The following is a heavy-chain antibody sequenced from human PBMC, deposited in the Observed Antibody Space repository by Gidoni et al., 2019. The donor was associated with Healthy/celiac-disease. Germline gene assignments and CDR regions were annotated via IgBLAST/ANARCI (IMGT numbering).Heavy chain of an antibody. V-gene: IGHV4-39*01. CDR2: IYYSGST. D-gene: IGHD6-13*01. CDR1: GCSISSSSYY. CDR3: ARRRAAAGGSNWFDP. Sequence: QLQLQESGPGLVKPSETLSLTCTAPGCSISSSSYYWGWIRQPPGKGLEWIGSIYYSGSTYYNPSLKSRVTISVDTSKNQFSLKLSSVTAADTAVYYCARRRAAAGGSNWFDPWGQGTLVTVSS. J-gene: IGHJ5*02.